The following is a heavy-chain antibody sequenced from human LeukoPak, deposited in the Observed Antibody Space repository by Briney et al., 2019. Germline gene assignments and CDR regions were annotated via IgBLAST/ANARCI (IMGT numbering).Heavy chain of an antibody. CDR2: IIPIFGTA. CDR3: ARPSVEYYDSSGYYQYFQH. Sequence: SVKVSCKASGGTFSSYAISWVRQAPGQGLEWMGGIIPIFGTANYAQKFQGRVTITADESTSTAYMELSSLRSEDTAVYYCARPSVEYYDSSGYYQYFQHWGQGTLVTVSS. V-gene: IGHV1-69*13. CDR1: GGTFSSYA. D-gene: IGHD3-22*01. J-gene: IGHJ1*01.